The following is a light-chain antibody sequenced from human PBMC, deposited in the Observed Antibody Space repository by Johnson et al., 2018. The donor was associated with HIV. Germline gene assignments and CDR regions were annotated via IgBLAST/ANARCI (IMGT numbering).Light chain of an antibody. CDR2: ENN. CDR1: SSNIGNNY. V-gene: IGLV1-51*02. Sequence: HSVLTQPPSVSAAPGQKVTISCSGSSSNIGNNYVSWYQQLPGTAPKLLIYENNKRPSGIPALFSGSKSGTSATLGITGLQTGDGADYYCGTWDSSLTAYVSGTETKVTV. J-gene: IGLJ1*01. CDR3: GTWDSSLTAYV.